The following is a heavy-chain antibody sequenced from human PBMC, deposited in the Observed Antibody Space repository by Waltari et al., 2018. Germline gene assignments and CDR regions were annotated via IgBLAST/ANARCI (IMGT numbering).Heavy chain of an antibody. Sequence: EVQLVESGGGLVKPGGSLRLSCAASGFTFSSYSMNWVRQAPGKGLEWVSSISSSSSYIYYADSGKGRFTISRDNAKNSLYLQMNSLRAEDTAVYYCARDLEYSRSHRAFDIWGQGTMVTVSS. CDR1: GFTFSSYS. D-gene: IGHD6-6*01. V-gene: IGHV3-21*01. CDR3: ARDLEYSRSHRAFDI. CDR2: ISSSSSYI. J-gene: IGHJ3*02.